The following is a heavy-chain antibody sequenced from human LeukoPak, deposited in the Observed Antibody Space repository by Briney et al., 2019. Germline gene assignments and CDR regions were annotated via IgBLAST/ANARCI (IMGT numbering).Heavy chain of an antibody. CDR3: ARDPPSFQH. V-gene: IGHV3-21*01. Sequence: GTSLRLSCVASGFAFHSHAMHWVRQAPGRGLEWVSSISVGSGYIYYADSVKGRFTISRDNAKNSLYLQMNNLRAEDTAVYYCARDPPSFQHWGQGTLVTVSS. CDR1: GFAFHSHA. CDR2: ISVGSGYI. J-gene: IGHJ1*01.